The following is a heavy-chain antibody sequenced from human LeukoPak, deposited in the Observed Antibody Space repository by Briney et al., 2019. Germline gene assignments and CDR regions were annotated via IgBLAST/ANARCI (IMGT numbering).Heavy chain of an antibody. CDR3: ARGLVPDYYYYYYMDV. D-gene: IGHD2-2*01. Sequence: PGGSLRLSCAASGFIVSNNYMSWVRQAPGKGLEWVSVIYSGGSTYYADSVKGRFTISRDNSKNTLYLQMNSLRAEGTAVYYCARGLVPDYYYYYYMDVWGKGTTVTVSS. CDR1: GFIVSNNY. J-gene: IGHJ6*03. V-gene: IGHV3-66*02. CDR2: IYSGGST.